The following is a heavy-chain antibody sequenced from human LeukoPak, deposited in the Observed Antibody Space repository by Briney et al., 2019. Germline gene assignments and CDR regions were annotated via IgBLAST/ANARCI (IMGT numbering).Heavy chain of an antibody. CDR1: GFTVSSNY. CDR3: ARDWDAYLDV. D-gene: IGHD1-26*01. CDR2: IYYSGST. V-gene: IGHV4-59*02. Sequence: GSLRLSCAASGFTVSSNYMSWVRQAPGKGLEWIGYIYYSGSTNYNPSLKSRVTISVDTSKNQFSLKLSSVTAADTAVYYCARDWDAYLDVWGKGTTVTVSS. J-gene: IGHJ6*04.